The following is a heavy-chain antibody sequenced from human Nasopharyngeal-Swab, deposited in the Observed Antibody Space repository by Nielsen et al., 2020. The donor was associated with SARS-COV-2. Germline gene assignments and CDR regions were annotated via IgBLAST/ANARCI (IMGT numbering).Heavy chain of an antibody. CDR3: ARRTRYSNYAYYYMDV. V-gene: IGHV4-38-2*01. CDR1: GYSISSGYY. D-gene: IGHD4-11*01. Sequence: SETLSPTCAVSGYSISSGYYCGWIRHPPGKGLEWIGSIYHSGSTYYNPSLKSRVTISVDTSKNQFSLKLSSVTAADTAVYYCARRTRYSNYAYYYMDVWGKGTTVTVSS. CDR2: IYHSGST. J-gene: IGHJ6*03.